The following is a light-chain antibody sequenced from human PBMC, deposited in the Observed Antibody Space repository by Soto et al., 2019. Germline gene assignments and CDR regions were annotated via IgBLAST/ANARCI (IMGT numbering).Light chain of an antibody. J-gene: IGKJ1*01. V-gene: IGKV1-39*01. CDR1: QSISSY. CDR3: QQSYRTPPT. CDR2: GAS. Sequence: DIQMTQSPSSLSASVGDRVTITCRASQSISSYLNWYQQKPGKAPKLLIYGASSLQSGVPSRFSGSGSGTEFTLTISSLQPEDFATYYCQQSYRTPPTFGQGTKVDIK.